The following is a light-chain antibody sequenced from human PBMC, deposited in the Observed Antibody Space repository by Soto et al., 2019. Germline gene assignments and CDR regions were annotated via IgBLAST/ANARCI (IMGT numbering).Light chain of an antibody. CDR3: QQSYTTPRT. J-gene: IGKJ1*01. Sequence: DIQMTQSPSSLSASVGDRVTITCRASQSISNYLNWYQQKPGNAPNLLIYSASTLQSGVPSRFSGSGSGTDFTLTISSLQVEDFATYFCQQSYTTPRTFGQGTKVEIK. V-gene: IGKV1-39*01. CDR2: SAS. CDR1: QSISNY.